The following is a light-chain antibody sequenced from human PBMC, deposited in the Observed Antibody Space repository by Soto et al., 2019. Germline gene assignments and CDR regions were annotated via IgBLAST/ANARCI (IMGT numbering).Light chain of an antibody. CDR1: TTHFVSYNR. CDR2: EVS. J-gene: IGLJ1*01. Sequence: VLTHPPSVTWSPGQYVTISCTGTTTHFVSYNRVSWYQQPPGTAPKLMIYEVSKRPSGVPDRFSGSKSGNTASLTISGLQAADEADYYCSLYTSENAYVFGTGTKVTVL. CDR3: SLYTSENAYV. V-gene: IGLV2-18*01.